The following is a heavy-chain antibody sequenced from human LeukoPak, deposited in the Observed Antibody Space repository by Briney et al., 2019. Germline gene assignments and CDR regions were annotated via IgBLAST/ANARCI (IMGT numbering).Heavy chain of an antibody. Sequence: SETLSLTCTDSGGSISSYYWSWIRQPPGKGLEWIGYIYYSGSTNYNPSLKSRVTISVDTSKNQFSLKLSSVTAADTAVYYCARRWFGDEFDYWGQGTLVTVSS. V-gene: IGHV4-59*08. CDR2: IYYSGST. CDR1: GGSISSYY. D-gene: IGHD3-10*01. J-gene: IGHJ4*02. CDR3: ARRWFGDEFDY.